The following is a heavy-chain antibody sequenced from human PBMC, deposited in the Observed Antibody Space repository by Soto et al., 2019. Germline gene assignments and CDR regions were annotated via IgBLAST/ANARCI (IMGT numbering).Heavy chain of an antibody. J-gene: IGHJ4*02. D-gene: IGHD6-13*01. Sequence: QVQLVESGGGVVQPGRSLRLSCAASGFTFSSYGMHWVRQAPGTGLEWVAVISYDGSNKYYADSVKGRFTISRDNSKNALYLQMNSLRAEDTAVYYCAKGLKIAAAGTMGYWGQGTLVTVSS. V-gene: IGHV3-30*18. CDR1: GFTFSSYG. CDR2: ISYDGSNK. CDR3: AKGLKIAAAGTMGY.